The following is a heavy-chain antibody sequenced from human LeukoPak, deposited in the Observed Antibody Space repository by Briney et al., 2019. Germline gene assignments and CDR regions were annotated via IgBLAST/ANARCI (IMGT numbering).Heavy chain of an antibody. V-gene: IGHV4-38-2*02. CDR2: INHSGST. D-gene: IGHD5-18*01. Sequence: SETLSLTCSVSGYSISSGYYWSWIRQPPGKGLEWIGEINHSGSTNYNPSLKSRVTISVDTSKNQFSLKLSSVTAADTAVYYCARRSSYGYVLGYWGQGTLVTVSS. CDR1: GYSISSGYY. J-gene: IGHJ4*02. CDR3: ARRSSYGYVLGY.